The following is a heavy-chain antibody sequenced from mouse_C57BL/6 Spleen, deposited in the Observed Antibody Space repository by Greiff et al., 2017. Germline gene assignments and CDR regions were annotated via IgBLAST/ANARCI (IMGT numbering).Heavy chain of an antibody. V-gene: IGHV5-4*01. D-gene: IGHD2-3*01. CDR3: ARDGNGYYDY. CDR2: ISDGGSYT. J-gene: IGHJ2*01. Sequence: EVQLVESGGGLVKPGGSLKLSCAASGFTFSSYAMSWVRQTPEKRLEWVATISDGGSYTYYPDNVKGRFTISRDNAKNTLYLQMSHLKSEDTAMYYCARDGNGYYDYWGQGTTLTVSS. CDR1: GFTFSSYA.